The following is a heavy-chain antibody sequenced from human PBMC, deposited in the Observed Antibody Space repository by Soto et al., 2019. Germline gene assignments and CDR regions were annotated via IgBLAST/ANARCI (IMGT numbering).Heavy chain of an antibody. V-gene: IGHV1-2*04. CDR1: GYTFTGYY. CDR2: INPNSGGT. CDR3: ARSKPAYCSSTSCYAYAFDI. D-gene: IGHD2-2*01. Sequence: GASVKVSCKASGYTFTGYYMHWVRQAPGQGLEWMGWINPNSGGTNYAQKFQGWVTMTRDTSISTAYMELSRLRSDDTAVYYFARSKPAYCSSTSCYAYAFDIWGQGTMVTVSS. J-gene: IGHJ3*02.